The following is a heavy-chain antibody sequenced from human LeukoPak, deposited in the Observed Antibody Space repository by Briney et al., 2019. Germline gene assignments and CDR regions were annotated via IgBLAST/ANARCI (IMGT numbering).Heavy chain of an antibody. Sequence: SETLSLTCAVYGGSFSGYYWSWIRQPPGKGLEWIGEINHSGSTNYNPSLKSRVTTSVDTSKNQFSLKLRSVTAADTAVYYCARALCINGVCEWFDPWGQGSLVTVSS. CDR1: GGSFSGYY. CDR3: ARALCINGVCEWFDP. J-gene: IGHJ5*02. D-gene: IGHD2-8*01. CDR2: INHSGST. V-gene: IGHV4-34*01.